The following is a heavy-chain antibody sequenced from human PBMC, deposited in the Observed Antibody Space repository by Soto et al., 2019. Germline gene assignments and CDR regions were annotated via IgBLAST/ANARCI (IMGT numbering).Heavy chain of an antibody. J-gene: IGHJ4*02. V-gene: IGHV4-34*01. CDR3: ARVLWYCSSTSCYAGFIGYYFDY. D-gene: IGHD2-2*01. Sequence: SETLSLTCAVYGGSFSGYYWSWIRQPPGKGLEWIGEINHSGSTNYNPSLKSRVTISVDTSKNQFSLKLSSVTAADTAVYYCARVLWYCSSTSCYAGFIGYYFDYWGQGTLVTVSS. CDR2: INHSGST. CDR1: GGSFSGYY.